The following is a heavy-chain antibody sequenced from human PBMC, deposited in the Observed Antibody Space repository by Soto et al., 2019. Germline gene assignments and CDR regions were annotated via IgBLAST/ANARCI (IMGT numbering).Heavy chain of an antibody. V-gene: IGHV4-30-4*01. CDR2: IYYSGST. Sequence: QVQLQESGPGLVKPSQTLSLTCTVSGDSISSGDYYWSWIRQPPGKGLEWIGYIYYSGSTYYNPSLKSRVTISVDTSKNQFSLKLSSVTAADTAVYYCAREGVITNGPSEYFQHWGQGTLVTVSS. J-gene: IGHJ1*01. CDR3: AREGVITNGPSEYFQH. D-gene: IGHD3-22*01. CDR1: GDSISSGDYY.